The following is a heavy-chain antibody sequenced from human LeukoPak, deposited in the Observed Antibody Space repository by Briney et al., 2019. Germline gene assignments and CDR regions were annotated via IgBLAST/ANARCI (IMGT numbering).Heavy chain of an antibody. Sequence: ASVKVSCKASGYTFTSYYMHWVRQAPGQGLEWMGIINPSGGSTSYAQKFQGRVTMTRDTSTSTVYMELSSLRSEDTAVYYCAREDVTYYDILGFDPWGQGTLVTVSS. J-gene: IGHJ5*02. D-gene: IGHD3-9*01. CDR2: INPSGGST. CDR1: GYTFTSYY. CDR3: AREDVTYYDILGFDP. V-gene: IGHV1-46*01.